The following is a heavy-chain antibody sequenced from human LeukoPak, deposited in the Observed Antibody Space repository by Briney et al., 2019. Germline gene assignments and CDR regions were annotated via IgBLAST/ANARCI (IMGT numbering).Heavy chain of an antibody. D-gene: IGHD4-17*01. CDR1: SGSISSGDYY. Sequence: SETLSLTCTVSSGSISSGDYYWSWIRQPPGKGLEWIGYISSSGTTYYNPSLRSRITISVDSSKSQFSLNLSSVTASDTAVYYCARVYSGYGDAQIDYWGRGTLVTVSS. J-gene: IGHJ4*02. CDR3: ARVYSGYGDAQIDY. V-gene: IGHV4-30-4*01. CDR2: ISSSGTT.